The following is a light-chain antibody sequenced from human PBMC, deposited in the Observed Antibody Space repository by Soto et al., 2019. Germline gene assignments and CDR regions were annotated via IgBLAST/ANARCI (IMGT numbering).Light chain of an antibody. V-gene: IGLV1-51*01. CDR2: DTN. CDR3: GTWDGSLSTGVV. J-gene: IGLJ2*01. Sequence: QLVLTQPPSVSAAPGQKVTISCSGSSSNIGNNYVSWYQHLPGTAPKLLIYDTNQRPSGIPDRFSGSKSGTSATLGITGLQTGDEADYYCGTWDGSLSTGVVFGGGTKLTVL. CDR1: SSNIGNNY.